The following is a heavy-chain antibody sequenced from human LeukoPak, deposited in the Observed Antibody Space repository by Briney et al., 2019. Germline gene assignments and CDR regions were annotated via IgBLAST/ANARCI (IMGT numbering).Heavy chain of an antibody. CDR2: ISSSSSTI. Sequence: PGGSLRLSCAASGFTFSSYSMNWVRQAPGKGLEWVSYISSSSSTIYYADSVKGRFTISRDNSKNTLYLQMNSLRAEDTAVYYCAHPLTTVTTYYYYGMDVWGQGTTVTVSS. J-gene: IGHJ6*02. V-gene: IGHV3-48*01. D-gene: IGHD4-17*01. CDR3: AHPLTTVTTYYYYGMDV. CDR1: GFTFSSYS.